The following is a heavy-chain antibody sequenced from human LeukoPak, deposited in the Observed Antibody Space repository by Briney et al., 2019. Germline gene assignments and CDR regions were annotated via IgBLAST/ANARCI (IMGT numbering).Heavy chain of an antibody. D-gene: IGHD2-2*01. CDR2: IWYDGSNK. CDR1: GFTFSSYG. V-gene: IGHV3-33*01. Sequence: GGSLRLSCAASGFTFSSYGMHWVRQAPGKGLEWVAVIWYDGSNKYYADSVKGRFTISRDNSKNTLYLQMNSLRAEDTAVYYCARDELYCSRTSCYYYYGMDVWGKGTTVTVSS. CDR3: ARDELYCSRTSCYYYYGMDV. J-gene: IGHJ6*04.